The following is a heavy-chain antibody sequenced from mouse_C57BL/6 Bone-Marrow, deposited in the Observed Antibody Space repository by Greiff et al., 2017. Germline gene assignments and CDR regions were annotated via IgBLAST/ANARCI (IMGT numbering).Heavy chain of an antibody. Sequence: VQLQRSGAELVRPGASVKLSCTASGFNIKDDYMHWVKQRPEQGLEWIGWIDPENGDTEYASKFQGKATITADTSSNTAYLQLSSLTSEDTAVYYCTPYGLDYWGQGTTLTVSS. CDR3: TPYGLDY. V-gene: IGHV14-4*01. CDR2: IDPENGDT. CDR1: GFNIKDDY. D-gene: IGHD1-1*02. J-gene: IGHJ2*01.